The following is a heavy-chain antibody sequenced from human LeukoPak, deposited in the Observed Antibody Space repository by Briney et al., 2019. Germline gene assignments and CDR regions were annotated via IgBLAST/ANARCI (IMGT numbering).Heavy chain of an antibody. V-gene: IGHV1-24*01. D-gene: IGHD1-26*01. CDR1: GYTLTELS. J-gene: IGHJ4*02. CDR3: ATLGGSYYYFDY. CDR2: FDPEDGET. Sequence: ASAKVSCKVSGYTLTELSMHWVRQAPGKGLEWMGGFDPEDGETIYAQKFQGRVTMTEDTSTDTAYMELSSLRSEDTAVYYCATLGGSYYYFDYWGQGTLVTVSS.